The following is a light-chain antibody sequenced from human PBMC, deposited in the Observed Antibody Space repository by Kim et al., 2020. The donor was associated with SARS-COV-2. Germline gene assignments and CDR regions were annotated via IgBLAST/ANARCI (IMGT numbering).Light chain of an antibody. CDR3: SSYGSSSPYV. J-gene: IGLJ1*01. Sequence: QSALTQPASVSGSPGQSVTISCAGTSSDVGAYNYVSWYQQHPGKAPKLMIYYVTNRPSGVSNPFSGSKSGNTASLSIYGLQDEDEADYYCSSYGSSSPYVFGSGTQLTVL. V-gene: IGLV2-14*03. CDR1: SSDVGAYNY. CDR2: YVT.